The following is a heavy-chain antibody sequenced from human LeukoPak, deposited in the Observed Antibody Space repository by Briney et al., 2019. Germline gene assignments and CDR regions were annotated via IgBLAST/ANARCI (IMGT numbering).Heavy chain of an antibody. V-gene: IGHV3-21*01. CDR2: ISSSSSYI. CDR3: ARYMVRGVKGAMDV. D-gene: IGHD3-10*01. Sequence: GGYLRLSCAASGFTFSSYSMNWVRQAPGKGLEWVSSISSSSSYIYYADSVKGRFTISRDNAKNSLYLQMNSLRAEDTAVYYCARYMVRGVKGAMDVWGKGTTVTISS. J-gene: IGHJ6*03. CDR1: GFTFSSYS.